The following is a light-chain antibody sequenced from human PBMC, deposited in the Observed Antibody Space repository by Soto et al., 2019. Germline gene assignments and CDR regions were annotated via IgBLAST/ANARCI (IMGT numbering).Light chain of an antibody. CDR3: QQYNNWPQT. CDR1: QSLRSS. J-gene: IGKJ1*01. CDR2: XXX. V-gene: IGKV3-15*01. Sequence: ETMMTQSPDTLSVSLGERATLSCRASQSLRSSLACYQXKAGQAXXXXXXXXXXRSXCIPARFSGSGSGTDFSLTISGLQSEDFAVYYCQQYNNWPQTFGQGTKVDIK.